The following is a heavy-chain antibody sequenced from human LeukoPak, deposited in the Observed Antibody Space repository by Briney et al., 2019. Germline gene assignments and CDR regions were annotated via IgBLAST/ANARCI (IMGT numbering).Heavy chain of an antibody. Sequence: PSETLSLTCTVSGYFISSGYYWGWIRQPPGKGLQWIGSIHHSGSTYYNPSLKSRVTISVDTSKNQFSLKLSSVTAADTAVYYCARDRYDFWSGHYYYMDVWGKGTTVTVSS. CDR1: GYFISSGYY. CDR2: IHHSGST. D-gene: IGHD3-3*01. V-gene: IGHV4-38-2*02. J-gene: IGHJ6*03. CDR3: ARDRYDFWSGHYYYMDV.